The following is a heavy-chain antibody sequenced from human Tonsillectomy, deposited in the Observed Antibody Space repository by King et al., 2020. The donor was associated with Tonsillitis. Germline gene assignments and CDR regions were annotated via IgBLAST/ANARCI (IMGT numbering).Heavy chain of an antibody. CDR3: ARDRQVGSTKGNYFDY. Sequence: VQLVESGGGLVQPGGSLRLSCAASGFTVSSSYMSWVRQAPDKGLEWVSVIYSGGSTYYAVSVKGRFTISRDNSKNPLFLQINSLRAEDTYVYSCARDRQVGSTKGNYFDYWGQGTLVTVSS. V-gene: IGHV3-66*01. CDR2: IYSGGST. D-gene: IGHD1-26*01. J-gene: IGHJ4*02. CDR1: GFTVSSSY.